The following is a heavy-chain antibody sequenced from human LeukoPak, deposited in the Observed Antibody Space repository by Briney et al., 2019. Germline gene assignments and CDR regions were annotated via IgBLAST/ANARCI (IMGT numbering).Heavy chain of an antibody. V-gene: IGHV4-34*01. CDR1: GGSFSGHY. CDR2: INHSGST. J-gene: IGHJ4*02. CDR3: ARPNEDSYYFDY. D-gene: IGHD5-18*01. Sequence: SETLSLTCAVYGGSFSGHYWSWIRLPPGKGLEWIGEINHSGSTNYNPSLKSRVTISVDTSKNQFSLKLSSVTAADTAVYYCARPNEDSYYFDYWGQGTLVTVSS.